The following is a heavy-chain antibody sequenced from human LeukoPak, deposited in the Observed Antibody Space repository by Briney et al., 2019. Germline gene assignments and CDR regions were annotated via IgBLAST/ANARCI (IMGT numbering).Heavy chain of an antibody. V-gene: IGHV4-59*01. CDR2: IYYIGST. CDR1: NGSISSYY. Sequence: SETLSLTCTVSNGSISSYYWSWIRQPPGEGLEYIGYIYYIGSTSYNPSLKSRVTISMDTSKNQFSLKLSSVTAADTAVYYCARESSWRYFDYWGQGTLVAVSS. J-gene: IGHJ4*02. D-gene: IGHD5-24*01. CDR3: ARESSWRYFDY.